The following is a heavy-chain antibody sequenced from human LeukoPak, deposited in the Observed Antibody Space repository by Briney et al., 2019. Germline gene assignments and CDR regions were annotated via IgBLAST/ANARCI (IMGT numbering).Heavy chain of an antibody. V-gene: IGHV3-48*03. Sequence: GGSLRLSCAASGFTFSSYEMNWVRQAPGKGLEWVSYISSSGSTIYYADSVKGRFTTSRDNSKNTLYLQMNSLRAEDTAIYYCAKDSGTWNDSDYWGQGTLVTVSS. D-gene: IGHD1-1*01. CDR3: AKDSGTWNDSDY. CDR1: GFTFSSYE. CDR2: ISSSGSTI. J-gene: IGHJ4*02.